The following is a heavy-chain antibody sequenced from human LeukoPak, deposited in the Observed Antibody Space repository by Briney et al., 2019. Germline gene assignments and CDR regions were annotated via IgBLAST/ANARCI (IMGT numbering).Heavy chain of an antibody. CDR1: GFTFSSYA. J-gene: IGHJ4*02. D-gene: IGHD2-2*02. Sequence: GGSLKLSCEASGFTFSSYAISWVRQAPGKGLEWMSAISGSVGSTNYAHTVKGRFTISADKSKNTPYLELNSLRSEDTAVYYCAKAVVPAARPEAPDYWGQGTLVTVSS. CDR2: ISGSVGST. V-gene: IGHV3-23*01. CDR3: AKAVVPAARPEAPDY.